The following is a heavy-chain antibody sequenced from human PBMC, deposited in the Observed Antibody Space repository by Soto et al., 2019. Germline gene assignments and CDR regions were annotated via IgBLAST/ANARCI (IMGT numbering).Heavy chain of an antibody. CDR3: AKNGQLPYYSDGMDV. CDR1: GYTFTRYG. J-gene: IGHJ6*02. CDR2: ISGYNGDT. D-gene: IGHD1-1*01. Sequence: QGQLVQSGPEVKKPGASVKVSCKASGYTFTRYGISWVRQAPGQGLEWMGWISGYNGDTNYAQKVQGRVTMTIDTSTSTAYMELRSLTSDDTAIYYCAKNGQLPYYSDGMDVWGQGPTVTASS. V-gene: IGHV1-18*01.